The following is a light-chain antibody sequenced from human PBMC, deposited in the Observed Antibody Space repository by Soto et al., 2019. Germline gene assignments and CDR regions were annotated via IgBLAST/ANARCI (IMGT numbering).Light chain of an antibody. CDR2: DAS. V-gene: IGKV1-33*01. CDR3: QQYDNLPLT. CDR1: QVISKF. Sequence: DIQMTQSPSSLSASVGDRVTITCQASQVISKFLNWYQLKPGKAPKLLIFDASNLETGVPSRFSGSGSGTDFTFTISSLQPEDVATYYCQQYDNLPLTFGGGTKVDIK. J-gene: IGKJ4*01.